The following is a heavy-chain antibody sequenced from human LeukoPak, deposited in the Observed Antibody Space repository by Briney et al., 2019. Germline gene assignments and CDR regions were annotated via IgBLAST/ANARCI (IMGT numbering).Heavy chain of an antibody. CDR1: GFTFSSYS. J-gene: IGHJ4*02. CDR3: AKDPSTRSGWYYFDY. CDR2: ISRGSNNI. V-gene: IGHV3-48*04. Sequence: GGSLRLSCAASGFTFSSYSMNWVRQAPGKGLEWLSYISRGSNNIYYADSVKGRFTISRDNAKNSLYLQMNSLRAEDTALYYCAKDPSTRSGWYYFDYWGQGTLVTVSS. D-gene: IGHD6-19*01.